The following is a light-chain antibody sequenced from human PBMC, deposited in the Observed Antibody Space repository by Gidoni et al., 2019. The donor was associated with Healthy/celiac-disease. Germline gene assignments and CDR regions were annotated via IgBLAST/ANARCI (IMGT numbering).Light chain of an antibody. CDR3: QQSYSTPRT. V-gene: IGKV1-39*01. CDR1: QSISSY. CDR2: VAS. Sequence: DIQLTQSPSSLSASVGDRVTITCRASQSISSYLNWYQQNPGKAPKLLIYVASILQCGAPSSFSGSGSGTDSLLTISSLQPEDFETYYCQQSYSTPRTFGQGTKVEIK. J-gene: IGKJ1*01.